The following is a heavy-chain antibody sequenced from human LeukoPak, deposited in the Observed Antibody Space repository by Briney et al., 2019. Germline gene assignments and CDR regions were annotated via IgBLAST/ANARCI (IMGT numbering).Heavy chain of an antibody. Sequence: KPSETLSLTCTVSGXSISSSSYYWGWIRQPPGKGLEWIGSIYYSGSTYYNPSLKSRVTISVDTSKNQFSLKLSSVTAADTAVYYCASIVGATRDFDYWGQGTLVTVSS. J-gene: IGHJ4*02. V-gene: IGHV4-39*01. D-gene: IGHD1-26*01. CDR3: ASIVGATRDFDY. CDR2: IYYSGST. CDR1: GXSISSSSYY.